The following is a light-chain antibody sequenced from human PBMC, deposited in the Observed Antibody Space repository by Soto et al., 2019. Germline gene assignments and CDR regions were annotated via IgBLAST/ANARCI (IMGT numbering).Light chain of an antibody. Sequence: EIVLTQSPGTLSLSPGERATLSCRASHSVSSSYLAWYQQKPGQAPRLLIYGASSRATGIPDRFSGSGSGTDVTLTISRLEPEDVAVYYCQQYGSSPPITSGQGTRLEIK. CDR2: GAS. CDR3: QQYGSSPPIT. V-gene: IGKV3-20*01. J-gene: IGKJ5*01. CDR1: HSVSSSY.